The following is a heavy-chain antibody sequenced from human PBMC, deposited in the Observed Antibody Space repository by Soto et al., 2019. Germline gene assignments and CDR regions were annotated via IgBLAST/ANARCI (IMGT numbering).Heavy chain of an antibody. CDR3: ARLQLGGDRMLNWCDP. V-gene: IGHV1-18*01. CDR1: GYIFTKYG. Sequence: QVQVVQSGPELKKPGASVKVSCKAQGYIFTKYGIGWVRQAPGHGLEWMGLINVYNGDRKVAKKFQDRVPMTTDTATDTAYMELKSLRSGDTAVYYCARLQLGGDRMLNWCDPWGQGTLVTVSS. J-gene: IGHJ5*02. CDR2: INVYNGDR. D-gene: IGHD2-21*02.